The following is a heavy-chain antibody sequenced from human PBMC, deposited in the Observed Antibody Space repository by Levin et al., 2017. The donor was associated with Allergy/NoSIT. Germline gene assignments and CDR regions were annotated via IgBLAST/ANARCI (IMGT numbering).Heavy chain of an antibody. Sequence: GESLKISCKGSGYSFTSYWISWVRQMPGKGLEWMGRIDPSDSYTNYSPSFQGHVTISADKSISTAYLQWSSLKASDTAMYYCASRSGSYYSSFDYWGQGTLVTVSS. D-gene: IGHD1-26*01. J-gene: IGHJ4*02. V-gene: IGHV5-10-1*01. CDR2: IDPSDSYT. CDR1: GYSFTSYW. CDR3: ASRSGSYYSSFDY.